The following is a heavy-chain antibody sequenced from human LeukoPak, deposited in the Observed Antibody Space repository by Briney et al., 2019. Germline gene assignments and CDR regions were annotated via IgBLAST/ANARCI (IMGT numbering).Heavy chain of an antibody. CDR1: GYTFTGYY. CDR2: MNPNSGNT. Sequence: ASVKVSCKASGYTFTGYYMHWVRQAPGQGLEWMGWMNPNSGNTGYAQKFQGRVTMTRNTSISTAYMELSSLRSEDTAVYYCARGQSVDYFDYWGQGTLVTVSS. J-gene: IGHJ4*02. V-gene: IGHV1-8*02. CDR3: ARGQSVDYFDY.